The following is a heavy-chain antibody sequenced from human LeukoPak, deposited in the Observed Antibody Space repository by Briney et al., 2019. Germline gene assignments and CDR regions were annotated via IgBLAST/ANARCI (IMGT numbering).Heavy chain of an antibody. CDR3: VRTEVSSGSEDY. CDR1: GGSIISSAYY. D-gene: IGHD6-19*01. V-gene: IGHV4-30-4*08. CDR2: IYYSGST. Sequence: SQTVSLTCTVSGGSIISSAYYWSWIRQPPGKGVEWIGYIYYSGSTYYNPSLKSRVTISLDTSKNQFSLELSSVTAADTAVYYCVRTEVSSGSEDYWGQGTLVTVSS. J-gene: IGHJ4*02.